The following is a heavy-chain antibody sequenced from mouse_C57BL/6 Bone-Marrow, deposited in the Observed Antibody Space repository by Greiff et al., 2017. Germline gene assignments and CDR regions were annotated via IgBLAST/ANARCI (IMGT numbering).Heavy chain of an antibody. J-gene: IGHJ1*03. Sequence: QVQLQQSGAELVKPGASVKLSCKASGYTFTSYWMQWVKQRPGQGLEWIGEIEPSDSYPNYNQKFKGKATLTVDTSSSTAYMPLSSLTSEDSAVYDCARDYYGSRWYFDVGGRGTAVTVTA. CDR1: GYTFTSYW. CDR3: ARDYYGSRWYFDV. V-gene: IGHV1-50*01. D-gene: IGHD1-1*01. CDR2: IEPSDSYP.